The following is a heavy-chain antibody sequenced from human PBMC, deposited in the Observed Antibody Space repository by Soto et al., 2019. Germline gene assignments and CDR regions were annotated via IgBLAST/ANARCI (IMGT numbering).Heavy chain of an antibody. J-gene: IGHJ6*02. D-gene: IGHD6-19*01. CDR1: GGSISSYY. CDR2: IYYSGST. CDR3: ARDKWIAVAGLNYYYYGMDV. V-gene: IGHV4-59*01. Sequence: ETLSLTCTVSGGSISSYYWSWIRQPPGKGLEWIGYIYYSGSTNYNPSLKSRVTISVDTSKNQFSLKLSSVTAADTAVYYCARDKWIAVAGLNYYYYGMDVWGQGTTVTVSS.